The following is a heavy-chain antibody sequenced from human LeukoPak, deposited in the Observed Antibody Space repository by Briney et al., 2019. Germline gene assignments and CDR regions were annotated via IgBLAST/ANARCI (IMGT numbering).Heavy chain of an antibody. CDR2: ISSSSSNI. CDR3: ARIYYYAMDV. V-gene: IGHV3-48*02. J-gene: IGHJ6*02. Sequence: PGGSLRLSCAASEFTFSIYSMNWVRQARGKGVEWISYISSSSSNIYYADSVKGRFTISRDDAKNALYLQMNSLRDEDTAVYYCARIYYYAMDVWGQGTTVTVSS. CDR1: EFTFSIYS.